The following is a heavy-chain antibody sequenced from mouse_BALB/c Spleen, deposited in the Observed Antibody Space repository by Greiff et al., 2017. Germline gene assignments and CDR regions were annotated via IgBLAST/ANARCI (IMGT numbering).Heavy chain of an antibody. CDR1: GYSITSDYA. D-gene: IGHD3-3*01. CDR2: ISYSGST. Sequence: VQLKDSGPGLVKPSQSLSLTCTVTGYSITSDYAWNWIRQFPGNKLEWMGYISYSGSTSYNPSLKSRISITRDTSKNQFFLQLNSVTTEDTATYYCASSGGREGFAYWGQGTLVTVSA. J-gene: IGHJ3*01. CDR3: ASSGGREGFAY. V-gene: IGHV3-2*02.